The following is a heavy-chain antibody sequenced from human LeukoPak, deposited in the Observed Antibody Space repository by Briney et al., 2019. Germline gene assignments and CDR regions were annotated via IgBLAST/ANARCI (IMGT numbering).Heavy chain of an antibody. Sequence: PSETLSLTCTVSGGSISSSSYYWGWIRQPPGKGLEWIGSIYYSGSTYYNPSLKSRVTISVDTSKNQFSLKLSSVTAADTAVYCCARTMVRGVFDYWGQGTLVTVSS. CDR2: IYYSGST. D-gene: IGHD3-10*01. V-gene: IGHV4-39*01. CDR3: ARTMVRGVFDY. CDR1: GGSISSSSYY. J-gene: IGHJ4*02.